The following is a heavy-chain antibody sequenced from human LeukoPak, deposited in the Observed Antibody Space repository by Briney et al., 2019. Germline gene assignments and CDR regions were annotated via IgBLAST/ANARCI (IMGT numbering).Heavy chain of an antibody. Sequence: PSGTLSLTCAVSGGSISSSNWWSWVRQPPGKGLEWIGEIYHSGSTNYNPSLKSRVTISVDKSKNQFSLKLSSVTAADTAVYYCARDMITFGGVILPLGYWGQGTLVTVSS. CDR3: ARDMITFGGVILPLGY. CDR1: GGSISSSNW. D-gene: IGHD3-16*02. CDR2: IYHSGST. V-gene: IGHV4-4*02. J-gene: IGHJ4*02.